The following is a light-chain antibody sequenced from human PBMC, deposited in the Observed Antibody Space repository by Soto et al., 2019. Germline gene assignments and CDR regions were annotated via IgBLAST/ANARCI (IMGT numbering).Light chain of an antibody. J-gene: IGLJ2*01. V-gene: IGLV2-14*01. Sequence: QSALTQPASVSGSPGQAITISCTGTSSDVGGYNLVSWYRQYPGKAPQLMLYDVTNRPSGMSNRFSGSKSGNTASLTISGLQAHDEADYYCSSHTSSNTVVFGGGTKLTVL. CDR1: SSDVGGYNL. CDR3: SSHTSSNTVV. CDR2: DVT.